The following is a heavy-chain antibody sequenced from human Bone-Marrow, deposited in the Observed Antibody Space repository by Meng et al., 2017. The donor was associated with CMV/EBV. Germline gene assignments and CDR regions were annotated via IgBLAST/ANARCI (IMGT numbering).Heavy chain of an antibody. J-gene: IGHJ4*02. CDR2: ISGSGGST. Sequence: GESLKISCAASGFTFSSYAMSWVRQAPGKGLEWVSAISGSGGSTYYADSVKGRFTISRDNSKNTLYLQMNSLRAEDTAVYYCAKGYTIFGAPLDYWGQGTLVTVSS. CDR1: GFTFSSYA. D-gene: IGHD3-3*01. V-gene: IGHV3-23*01. CDR3: AKGYTIFGAPLDY.